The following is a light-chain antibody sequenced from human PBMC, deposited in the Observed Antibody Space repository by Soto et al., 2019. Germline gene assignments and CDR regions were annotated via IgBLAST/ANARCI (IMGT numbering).Light chain of an antibody. V-gene: IGKV1-27*01. J-gene: IGKJ3*01. CDR1: QGISNS. Sequence: DIQMTQSPSSLSASVGDTVTITCRASQGISNSLAWFQQKPGRVPQFLIYAASTLQPGVPPRFSGSGSGTDFNLTISSLQPEDVATYYCQNYNSAPLNFGTGTRVEIK. CDR2: AAS. CDR3: QNYNSAPLN.